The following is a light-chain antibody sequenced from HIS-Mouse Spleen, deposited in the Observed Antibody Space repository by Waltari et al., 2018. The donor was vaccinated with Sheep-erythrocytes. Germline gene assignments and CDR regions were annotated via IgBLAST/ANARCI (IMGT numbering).Light chain of an antibody. CDR2: GKN. CDR3: NSRDSSGNHLV. J-gene: IGLJ3*02. Sequence: SSELTQDPAVSVALGQTVRITCQGDSLRSYYASWYQQKPGQAPVLVIYGKNKRPSAIPDRFSGASSGNTASLTITGAQAEDEADYYCNSRDSSGNHLVFGGGTKLTVL. V-gene: IGLV3-19*01. CDR1: SLRSYY.